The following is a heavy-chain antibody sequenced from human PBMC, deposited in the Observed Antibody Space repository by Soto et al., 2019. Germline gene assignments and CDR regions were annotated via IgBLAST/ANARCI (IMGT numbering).Heavy chain of an antibody. CDR2: IYYSGST. V-gene: IGHV4-31*03. Sequence: QVQLQESGPGLVKPSQTLSLTCTVSGGSISSGGYYWSWIRQHPGKGLEWIGYIYYSGSTYYNPSLRSRVTVSVDTSKNQFSLKLSSVTAADTAVYYCAREYGDYVWFDPWGQGTLVTVSS. CDR1: GGSISSGGYY. J-gene: IGHJ5*02. CDR3: AREYGDYVWFDP. D-gene: IGHD4-17*01.